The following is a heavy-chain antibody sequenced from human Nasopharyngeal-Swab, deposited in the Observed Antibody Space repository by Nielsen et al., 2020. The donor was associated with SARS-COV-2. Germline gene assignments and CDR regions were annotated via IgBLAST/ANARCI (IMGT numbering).Heavy chain of an antibody. Sequence: GGSLRPSCPPSGPTLSGLWMHWVRQAPGKGLVWVSRINSDATRTNYADSVKGRLTVSRDNAKNTLYLQMTSLRAEDTAVYYCARGSGNYGDWGNWGQGTLVIVSS. CDR3: ARGSGNYGDWGN. J-gene: IGHJ4*02. CDR2: INSDATRT. CDR1: GPTLSGLW. D-gene: IGHD4-17*01. V-gene: IGHV3-74*01.